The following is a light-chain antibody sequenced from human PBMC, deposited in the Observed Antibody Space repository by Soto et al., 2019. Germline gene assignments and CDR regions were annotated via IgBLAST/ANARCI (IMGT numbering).Light chain of an antibody. CDR3: QHYGSSQWT. CDR1: QNVGSSY. Sequence: EIVLTQFPGTLSLSPGERVTLSCRASQNVGSSYLAWYQHKHGKAPRLLIYGASSRAIGIPDRFSGSGSGADFAFTISRLEPEDFAIYYCQHYGSSQWTFGQGTKLEIK. CDR2: GAS. V-gene: IGKV3-20*01. J-gene: IGKJ1*01.